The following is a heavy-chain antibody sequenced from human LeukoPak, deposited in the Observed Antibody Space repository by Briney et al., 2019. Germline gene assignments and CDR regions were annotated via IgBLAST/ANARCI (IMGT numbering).Heavy chain of an antibody. D-gene: IGHD3-22*01. J-gene: IGHJ2*01. V-gene: IGHV3-23*01. Sequence: GGSLRLSCAASGFTFSSCAMSWVRQAPGKGLEWVSFISYSGGSTYYADSVKGRFTISRDNSKNTLYLQMNSLRDEDTAVYYCAKVEYYDRTGHAFRPWYFDLWGRGTLVTVSS. CDR2: ISYSGGST. CDR3: AKVEYYDRTGHAFRPWYFDL. CDR1: GFTFSSCA.